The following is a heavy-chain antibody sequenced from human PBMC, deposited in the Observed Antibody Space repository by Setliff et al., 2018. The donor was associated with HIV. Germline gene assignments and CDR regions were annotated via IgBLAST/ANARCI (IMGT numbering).Heavy chain of an antibody. CDR3: ARDAGYSYGPTSRNFDQ. CDR1: GYTFTSYG. J-gene: IGHJ4*02. D-gene: IGHD5-18*01. V-gene: IGHV1-18*01. Sequence: ASVKVSCKASGYTFTSYGISWMRQAPGQGLEWMGWISAYNGNTNYTQKVQGRVTMTTDTSTSTAYMEVRSLRSDDTAVYYCARDAGYSYGPTSRNFDQWGQGTLVTVSS. CDR2: ISAYNGNT.